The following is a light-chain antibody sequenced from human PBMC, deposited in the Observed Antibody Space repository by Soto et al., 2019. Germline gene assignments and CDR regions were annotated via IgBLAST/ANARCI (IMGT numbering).Light chain of an antibody. V-gene: IGLV2-14*01. CDR3: SSFTTSYFYV. Sequence: QSVLTQPASVSPSPGQSITISCTGSGSDIGAYNYVSWYQQHPGKAPKRLIHGVTRRPSGVSSRFSASKSAYTASLTISGLQAEDEANYYCSSFTTSYFYVFGPGTKVTVL. J-gene: IGLJ1*01. CDR2: GVT. CDR1: GSDIGAYNY.